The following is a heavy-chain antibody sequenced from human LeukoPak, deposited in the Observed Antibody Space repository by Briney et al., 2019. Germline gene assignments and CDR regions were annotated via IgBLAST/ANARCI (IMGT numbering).Heavy chain of an antibody. V-gene: IGHV3-21*01. CDR3: ARDQYYDILTGLTEGSYYYYYGMDG. J-gene: IGHJ6*02. CDR1: GFTFSSYG. Sequence: TAGSLRLSCAASGFTFSSYGMNWVRQAPGKGLEWVSSISSNSSYIYYSNSVKERFTISRENAKNSLFLQMNRLRAEDTAVYYCARDQYYDILTGLTEGSYYYYYGMDGWGQGTTVTASS. CDR2: ISSNSSYI. D-gene: IGHD3-9*01.